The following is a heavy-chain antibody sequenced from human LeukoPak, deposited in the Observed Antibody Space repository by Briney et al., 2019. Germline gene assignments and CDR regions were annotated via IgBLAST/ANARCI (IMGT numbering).Heavy chain of an antibody. D-gene: IGHD2-15*01. V-gene: IGHV4-61*02. CDR2: IYTSGST. CDR3: ARGTIAAHNWFDP. J-gene: IGHJ5*02. Sequence: SETLSLTCTVSGGSISSGSYYWSWIRQPAGKGLEWIGRIYTSGSTNYNPSLKSRVTMSVDTSKNQFSLKLSSVTAADTAVYYCARGTIAAHNWFDPWGQGTLVTVSS. CDR1: GGSISSGSYY.